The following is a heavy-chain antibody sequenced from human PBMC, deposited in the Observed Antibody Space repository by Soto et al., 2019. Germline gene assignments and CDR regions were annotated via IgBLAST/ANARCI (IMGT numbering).Heavy chain of an antibody. J-gene: IGHJ4*02. D-gene: IGHD5-18*01. CDR3: ARGLGGDTAMNAFDY. CDR2: IYYSGST. Sequence: SETLSLTCTVSGGSISSGDYYWSWIRQPPGKGLEWIGYIYYSGSTYYNPSLKSRVTISVDTSKNQFSLKLSSVTAADTAVYYCARGLGGDTAMNAFDYWGQGTLVTVSS. V-gene: IGHV4-30-4*01. CDR1: GGSISSGDYY.